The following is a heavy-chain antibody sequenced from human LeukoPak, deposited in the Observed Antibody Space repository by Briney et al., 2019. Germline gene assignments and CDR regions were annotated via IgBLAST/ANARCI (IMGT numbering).Heavy chain of an antibody. CDR2: IIPILGIA. Sequence: SVKVSCKASGGTFSSYAISWVRQAPGQGLEWMGRIIPILGIANYAQKFQGRVTITADKSASTAYMELSSLRSEDTAAYYCARGTAAAGDDYWGQGTLVTVSS. D-gene: IGHD6-13*01. J-gene: IGHJ4*02. CDR1: GGTFSSYA. V-gene: IGHV1-69*04. CDR3: ARGTAAAGDDY.